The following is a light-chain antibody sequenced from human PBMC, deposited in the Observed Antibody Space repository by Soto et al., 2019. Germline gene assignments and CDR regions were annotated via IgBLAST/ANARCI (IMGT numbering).Light chain of an antibody. V-gene: IGLV4-69*01. CDR1: SGHSSYA. CDR3: QTWGNGH. CDR2: LNSDGSH. J-gene: IGLJ1*01. Sequence: QLVLTQSPSASASLGASVKLTCTLSSGHSSYAIAWHQQQPEKGPRYLMKLNSDGSHSKGDGIPDRFSGSSSGAERYLTISSLQSEDEDDYYCQTWGNGHFGTGTKLTVL.